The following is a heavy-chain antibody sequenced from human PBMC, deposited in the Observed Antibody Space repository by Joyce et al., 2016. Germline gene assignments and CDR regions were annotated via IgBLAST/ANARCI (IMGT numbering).Heavy chain of an antibody. Sequence: QVQLVQSGAEVKNPGASVKVSCKASGFSFSGYYIHWVRQAPGQGLEWMGWINPDRGDTIYAQKFQGRVTMTRDTSISTVYLELGRLTSDDTALYYCAREYGGTFYFDYWDQVTLVTVSS. CDR3: AREYGGTFYFDY. J-gene: IGHJ4*02. CDR2: INPDRGDT. CDR1: GFSFSGYY. V-gene: IGHV1-2*02. D-gene: IGHD4-23*01.